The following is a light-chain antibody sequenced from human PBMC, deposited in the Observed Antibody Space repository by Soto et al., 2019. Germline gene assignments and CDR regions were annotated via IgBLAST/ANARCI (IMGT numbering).Light chain of an antibody. Sequence: IQLTQSPSSLSASLGDSVILTCLASQDIGTYLNWYQHKPGKAPKHLIYAASSLQTGVPSRFTGSGSGTEFTLTIDSLQPEDFATYYCQQSYTTPRITFGQGTRLEI. CDR2: AAS. V-gene: IGKV1-39*01. J-gene: IGKJ5*01. CDR3: QQSYTTPRIT. CDR1: QDIGTY.